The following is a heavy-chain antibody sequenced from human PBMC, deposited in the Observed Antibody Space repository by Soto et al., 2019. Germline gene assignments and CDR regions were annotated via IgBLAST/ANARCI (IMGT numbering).Heavy chain of an antibody. D-gene: IGHD5-18*01. CDR3: ARDVNSGDTAIFSGGDWFDP. J-gene: IGHJ5*02. Sequence: SVKVSCKASGGTFSSYAISWVRQAPGQGLEWMGGIIPIFGTANYAQKFQGRVTITADESTSTAYMELSSLRSEDTAVYYCARDVNSGDTAIFSGGDWFDPWGQGTLVTVSS. CDR1: GGTFSSYA. CDR2: IIPIFGTA. V-gene: IGHV1-69*13.